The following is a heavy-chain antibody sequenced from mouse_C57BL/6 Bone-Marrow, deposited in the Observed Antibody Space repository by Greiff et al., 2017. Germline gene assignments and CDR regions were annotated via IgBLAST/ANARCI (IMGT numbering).Heavy chain of an antibody. CDR3: ARLGPAWFAY. J-gene: IGHJ3*01. D-gene: IGHD4-1*01. CDR2: IDPSDSYT. Sequence: QVQLQQPGAELVMPGASVKLSCKASGYTFTSYWMHWVKQRPGQGLEWIGEIDPSDSYTNYNQKLKGKSTLTVDKSSSTAYMQLSSLTSEDSAVYYCARLGPAWFAYWGQGTLVTVAA. V-gene: IGHV1-69*01. CDR1: GYTFTSYW.